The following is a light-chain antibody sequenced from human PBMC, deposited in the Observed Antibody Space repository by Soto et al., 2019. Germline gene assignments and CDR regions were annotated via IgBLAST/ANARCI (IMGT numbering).Light chain of an antibody. J-gene: IGKJ1*01. CDR1: QSIRSW. Sequence: DIQMTQSPSTLSASVGDRVTITCRASQSIRSWLAWYQQKPGKAPKLLIYKASSLETGVPLRFSGSGSGTEFTLTISSLQPDDFATYYCQQYNSYPWTLGQGTKVDI. CDR3: QQYNSYPWT. CDR2: KAS. V-gene: IGKV1-5*03.